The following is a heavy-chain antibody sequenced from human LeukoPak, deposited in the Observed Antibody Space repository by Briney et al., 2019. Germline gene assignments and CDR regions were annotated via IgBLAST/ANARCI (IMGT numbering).Heavy chain of an antibody. J-gene: IGHJ4*02. CDR2: ISNSGDT. CDR3: ARAPGSGWSD. CDR1: GYLISSGYY. Sequence: SETLSLTCTVSGYLISSGYYWGWVRQPPGEGLEWIASISNSGDTYYKSSLKSRLTLSLDTLKNLFSLKLSSVTAADTALYYCARAPGSGWSDWGRGTLVTV. D-gene: IGHD6-19*01. V-gene: IGHV4-38-2*02.